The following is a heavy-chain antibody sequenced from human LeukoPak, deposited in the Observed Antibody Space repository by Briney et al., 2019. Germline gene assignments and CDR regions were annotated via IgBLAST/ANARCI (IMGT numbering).Heavy chain of an antibody. J-gene: IGHJ4*02. D-gene: IGHD2-2*01. Sequence: GGSLRLSCAASGFTVSSTYMDWVRQAPGKGLEWVSVITSGGNSYYADSVKGRFTISRDNSKNTLYLQMNSLRAEDTAVYYCARGQCSSPSCRYFDYWGQGTLVTVSS. CDR1: GFTVSSTY. CDR2: ITSGGNS. V-gene: IGHV3-66*01. CDR3: ARGQCSSPSCRYFDY.